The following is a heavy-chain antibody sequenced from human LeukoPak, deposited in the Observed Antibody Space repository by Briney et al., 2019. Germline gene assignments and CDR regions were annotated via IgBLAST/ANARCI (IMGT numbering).Heavy chain of an antibody. CDR2: ITSSSNPI. V-gene: IGHV3-48*01. J-gene: IGHJ1*01. Sequence: GGSLRLSCAASGFSFSSYSMNWVRQAPGKGLEWISYITSSSNPIYYADSVKGRFTIPRDNARNSVYLQMNSLRADDTGVYYCAAIIYDLWSGFQDWGQGTLVTVSS. CDR1: GFSFSSYS. CDR3: AAIIYDLWSGFQD. D-gene: IGHD3-3*01.